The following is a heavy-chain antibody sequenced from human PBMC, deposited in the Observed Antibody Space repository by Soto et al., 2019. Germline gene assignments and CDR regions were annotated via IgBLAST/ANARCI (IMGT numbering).Heavy chain of an antibody. V-gene: IGHV3-9*01. CDR2: ISWNSGSI. J-gene: IGHJ3*02. Sequence: EVQLVESGGGLVQPGRSLRLSCAASGFTFDDYAMHWVRQAPGKGLEWVSGISWNSGSIGYADSVKGRFTISRDNAKNSLSLQMNSLRAADTALYYCARGFARGIAAADDAFDIWGQGTMVTVSS. CDR1: GFTFDDYA. CDR3: ARGFARGIAAADDAFDI. D-gene: IGHD6-13*01.